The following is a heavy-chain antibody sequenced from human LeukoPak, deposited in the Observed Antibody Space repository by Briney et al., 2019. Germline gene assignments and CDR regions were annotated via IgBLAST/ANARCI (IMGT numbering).Heavy chain of an antibody. CDR1: GGSISSSSYY. CDR2: IYYSGST. V-gene: IGHV4-39*07. Sequence: PSETLSLTCTVSGGSISSSSYYWGWIRQPPGKGLEWIGSIYYSGSTYYNPSLKSRVTISVDTSKNQFSLKLSSVTAADTAVYYCARVRPQWELLGGHYFDYWGQGTLVTVSS. D-gene: IGHD1-26*01. J-gene: IGHJ4*02. CDR3: ARVRPQWELLGGHYFDY.